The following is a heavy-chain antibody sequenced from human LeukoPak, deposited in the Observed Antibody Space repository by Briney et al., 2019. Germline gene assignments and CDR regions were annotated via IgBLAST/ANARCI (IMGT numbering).Heavy chain of an antibody. CDR1: GYTFTVYY. J-gene: IGHJ5*02. CDR2: INGNRGGT. Sequence: ASVTVSFTSSGYTFTVYYMHWVRQAPGQGEEWMGWINGNRGGTKYAQKFQGRVTMTRDTSISTAYMELNRLRSDDTAVYYCARGDDYIWGSAFNWFDRWGQGTLVTVSS. V-gene: IGHV1-2*02. D-gene: IGHD3-16*01. CDR3: ARGDDYIWGSAFNWFDR.